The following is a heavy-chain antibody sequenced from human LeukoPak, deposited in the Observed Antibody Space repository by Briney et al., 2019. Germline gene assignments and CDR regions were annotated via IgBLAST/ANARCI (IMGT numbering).Heavy chain of an antibody. J-gene: IGHJ4*02. Sequence: PGGSLRLSYAASGFTFSNHAITWVRQAPGKGLEWVSTISGSAGSTFYADSVKGRFTISRDNFKNTVFQQMNRLRAEDMALYYCAKDMGTTPYYLDYWGQGILVTVSS. CDR1: GFTFSNHA. D-gene: IGHD1-7*01. V-gene: IGHV3-23*01. CDR3: AKDMGTTPYYLDY. CDR2: ISGSAGST.